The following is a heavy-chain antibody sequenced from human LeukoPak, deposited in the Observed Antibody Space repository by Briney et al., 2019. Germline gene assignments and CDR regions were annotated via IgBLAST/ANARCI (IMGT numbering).Heavy chain of an antibody. V-gene: IGHV4-59*01. D-gene: IGHD3-10*01. CDR1: GGSISSYY. CDR3: ARRAQTEGVIMTDAFDI. CDR2: IYYSGST. Sequence: SETLSLTCTVSGGSISSYYWSWIRQPPGKGLEWIGYIYYSGSTNYNPSLKSRVTISVDTSKNQFSLKLSSVTAADTAVYYCARRAQTEGVIMTDAFDIWGQGTMVTVS. J-gene: IGHJ3*02.